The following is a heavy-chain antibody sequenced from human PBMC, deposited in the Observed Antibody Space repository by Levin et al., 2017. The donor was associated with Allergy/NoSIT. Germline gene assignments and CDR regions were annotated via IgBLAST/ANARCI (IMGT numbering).Heavy chain of an antibody. J-gene: IGHJ4*02. CDR2: IYPGDSDT. CDR1: GYSFTSYW. D-gene: IGHD1-7*01. Sequence: GGSLRLSCKGSGYSFTSYWIGWVRQMPGKGLEWMGIIYPGDSDTRYSPSFQGQVTISADKSISTAYLQWSSLKASDTAMYYCATLTGTTSLHFDYWGQGTLVTVSS. V-gene: IGHV5-51*01. CDR3: ATLTGTTSLHFDY.